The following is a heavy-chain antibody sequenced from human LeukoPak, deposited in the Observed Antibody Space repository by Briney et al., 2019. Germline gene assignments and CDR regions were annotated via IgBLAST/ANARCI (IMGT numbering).Heavy chain of an antibody. J-gene: IGHJ4*02. CDR3: ARDCSGSSSDYYYLGY. D-gene: IGHD3-22*01. Sequence: LAGGSLRLSCAASGFTFSDYYMSWVRQAPGKGLEWVSVIYSAGSTYYADSVKGRFTISRDNSKNTLYLQMNSLRAEDTAVYYCARDCSGSSSDYYYLGYWGQGTRVTVSS. CDR2: IYSAGST. V-gene: IGHV3-66*01. CDR1: GFTFSDYY.